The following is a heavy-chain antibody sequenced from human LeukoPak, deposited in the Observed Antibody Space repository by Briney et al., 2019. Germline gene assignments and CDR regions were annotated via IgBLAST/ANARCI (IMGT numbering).Heavy chain of an antibody. CDR1: GFTFSSYG. CDR3: ARDQAVVTHYYDSSGYDYYYYGMDV. Sequence: PGRSLRLSCAASGFTFSSYGMHWVRQAPGKGLEWVAVISYDGSNKYYADSVKGRFTISRDNSKNTLYLQMNSLRAEDTAVYYCARDQAVVTHYYDSSGYDYYYYGMDVWGQGTTVTVSS. D-gene: IGHD3-22*01. V-gene: IGHV3-30*03. J-gene: IGHJ6*02. CDR2: ISYDGSNK.